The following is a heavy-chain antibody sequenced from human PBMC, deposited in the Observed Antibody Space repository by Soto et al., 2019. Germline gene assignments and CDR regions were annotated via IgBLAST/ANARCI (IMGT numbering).Heavy chain of an antibody. V-gene: IGHV1-18*03. D-gene: IGHD6-13*01. J-gene: IGHJ4*02. CDR3: ASESGSSCHDY. CDR1: GYTFTSYG. CDR2: ISAYNGNT. Sequence: QVQLVQSGAEVKKPGASVKVSCKASGYTFTSYGISWVRQAPGQGLEWMGWISAYNGNTNYAQKRLGSVTITTDPSLNKAIIELRSLRSDDMALYYWASESGSSCHDYWGQGTLVTVSS.